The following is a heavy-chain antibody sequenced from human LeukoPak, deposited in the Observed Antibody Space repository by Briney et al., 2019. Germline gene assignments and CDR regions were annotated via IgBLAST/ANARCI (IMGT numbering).Heavy chain of an antibody. D-gene: IGHD6-13*01. CDR3: ARDPLSSSSFDY. CDR2: ISGSGGST. J-gene: IGHJ4*02. V-gene: IGHV3-23*01. Sequence: PGGSLRLSRAASGFTFSSYAMSWVRQAPGKWLEWVSAISGSGGSTYYADSVKGRFTISRDNSKNTLYLQMNSLRAEDTAVYYCARDPLSSSSFDYWGQGTLVTVSS. CDR1: GFTFSSYA.